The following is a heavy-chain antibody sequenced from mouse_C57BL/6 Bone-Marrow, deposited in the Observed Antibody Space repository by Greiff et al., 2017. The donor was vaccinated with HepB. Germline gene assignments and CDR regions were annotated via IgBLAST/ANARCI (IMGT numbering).Heavy chain of an antibody. CDR3: ARDAGYYGSSYDYAMDY. CDR1: GFTFSDFY. J-gene: IGHJ4*01. D-gene: IGHD1-1*01. V-gene: IGHV7-1*01. CDR2: SRNKANDYTT. Sequence: DVKLVESGGGLVQSGRSLRLSCATSGFTFSDFYMEWVRQAPGKGLEWIAASRNKANDYTTEYSASVKGRFIVSRDTSQSILYLQMNALRAEDTAIYYCARDAGYYGSSYDYAMDYWGQGTSVTVSS.